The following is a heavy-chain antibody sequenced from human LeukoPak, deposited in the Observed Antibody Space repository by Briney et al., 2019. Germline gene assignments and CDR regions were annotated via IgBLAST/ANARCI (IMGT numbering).Heavy chain of an antibody. CDR3: ARHTVVRGVIITTKYNWFDP. D-gene: IGHD3-10*01. CDR1: GGSFSGYY. V-gene: IGHV4-34*01. CDR2: INHSGST. Sequence: SETLSLTCAVYGGSFSGYYWSWIRQPPGKGLEWIGEINHSGSTNYNPSLKSRVTISVDTSKNQFSLKLSSVTAADTAVYYCARHTVVRGVIITTKYNWFDPWGQGTLVTVSS. J-gene: IGHJ5*02.